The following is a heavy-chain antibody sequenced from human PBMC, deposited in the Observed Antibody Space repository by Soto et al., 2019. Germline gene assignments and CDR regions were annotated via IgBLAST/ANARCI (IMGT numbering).Heavy chain of an antibody. CDR3: AREKTYYYGSESYYTESYYFDY. Sequence: QVQLVESGGGVVQPGRSLRLSCAASGFTFSSYGMHWVRQAPGKGLEWVAVIWYDGSNKYYADSVKGRFTISRDNSKNTLYLQMNSLRAEDTAVYYCAREKTYYYGSESYYTESYYFDYWGQGTLVTVSS. D-gene: IGHD3-10*01. J-gene: IGHJ4*02. CDR1: GFTFSSYG. V-gene: IGHV3-33*01. CDR2: IWYDGSNK.